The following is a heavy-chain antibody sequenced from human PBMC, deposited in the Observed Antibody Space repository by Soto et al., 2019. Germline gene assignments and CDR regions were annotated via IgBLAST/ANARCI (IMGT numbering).Heavy chain of an antibody. CDR1: GGTFSSYT. CDR2: IIPILGIA. J-gene: IGHJ6*03. V-gene: IGHV1-69*02. CDR3: AVTSLGYCSSTSCYSHYYYYMDV. Sequence: ASVKVSCKASGGTFSSYTISWVRQAPGQGLEWMGRIIPILGIANYAQKFHGRVTITADKSTSTAYMELSSLRSEDTAVYYCAVTSLGYCSSTSCYSHYYYYMDVWGKGTTVTVSS. D-gene: IGHD2-2*02.